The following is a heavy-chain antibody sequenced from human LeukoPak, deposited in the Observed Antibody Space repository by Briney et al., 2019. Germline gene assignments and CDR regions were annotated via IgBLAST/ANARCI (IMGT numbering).Heavy chain of an antibody. CDR2: IYSSGTA. V-gene: IGHV4-59*01. CDR1: GGSISGYY. J-gene: IGHJ6*02. CDR3: AGAAYYYYGMDV. Sequence: PSETLSLTRTVSGGSISGYYWSWIRQPPGKGLEWIGYIYSSGTANYNPSLKSRVTISVDTSKSQFSLKLSSVTAADTAVYYCAGAAYYYYGMDVWGQGTTVTVSS.